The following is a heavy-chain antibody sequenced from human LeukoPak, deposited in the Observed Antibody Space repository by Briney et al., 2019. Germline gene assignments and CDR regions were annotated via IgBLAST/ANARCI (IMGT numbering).Heavy chain of an antibody. CDR3: ARVQRRLVHLIDY. J-gene: IGHJ4*02. Sequence: SETLSLTCTVSGGSISSYYWSWIRQPPGKGLEWIGYIYYSGSTNYNPSLKSRVTISVDTSKNQFSLKLSSVTAADTAVYYCARVQRRLVHLIDYWGQGTLVTVSS. CDR2: IYYSGST. D-gene: IGHD6-19*01. CDR1: GGSISSYY. V-gene: IGHV4-59*01.